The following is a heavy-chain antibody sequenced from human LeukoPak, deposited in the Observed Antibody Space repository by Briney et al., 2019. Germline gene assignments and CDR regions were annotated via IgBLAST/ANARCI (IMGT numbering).Heavy chain of an antibody. J-gene: IGHJ2*01. V-gene: IGHV4-39*01. CDR1: GGSISSSSYY. CDR2: IYYTGST. D-gene: IGHD4-17*01. Sequence: SETLSLTCTVSGGSISSSSYYWGWIRQPPGEGLQWIGTIYYTGSTYYNPSLKSRITISVDTSKNQFSLKLSSVTAAETAVYYCARARYGASVGWYFDLWGRGTLVTVSS. CDR3: ARARYGASVGWYFDL.